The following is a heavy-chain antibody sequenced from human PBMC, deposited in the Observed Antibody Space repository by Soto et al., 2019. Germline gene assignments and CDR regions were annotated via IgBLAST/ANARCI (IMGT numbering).Heavy chain of an antibody. CDR3: VRDPQRNDY. CDR2: ISASNGNR. Sequence: QVQLVQSGAEVKKPGASVKVSCKASGYDFSSYGISWVRQAPGQGLEWMGWISASNGNRDYAQKFQGRATMTSDTSRTTVYMELRSLRSDDTAVYYCVRDPQRNDYWGQGPLVNVSS. V-gene: IGHV1-18*04. J-gene: IGHJ4*02. CDR1: GYDFSSYG. D-gene: IGHD2-2*01.